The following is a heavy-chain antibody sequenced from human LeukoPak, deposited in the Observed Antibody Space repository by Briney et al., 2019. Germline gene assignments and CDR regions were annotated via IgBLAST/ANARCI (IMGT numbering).Heavy chain of an antibody. J-gene: IGHJ4*02. V-gene: IGHV1-46*01. CDR1: GYTFLSYG. CDR2: INPSGGST. Sequence: GASVKVSCKASGYTFLSYGISWVRQAPGQGLEWMGIINPSGGSTSYAQKFQGRVTMTRDTSTSTVYMELSSLRSEDTAVYYCARDLPVVVTAMDDYWGQGTLVTVSS. CDR3: ARDLPVVVTAMDDY. D-gene: IGHD2-21*02.